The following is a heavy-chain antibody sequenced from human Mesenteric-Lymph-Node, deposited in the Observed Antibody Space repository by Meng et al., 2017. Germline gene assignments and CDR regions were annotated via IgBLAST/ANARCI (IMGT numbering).Heavy chain of an antibody. V-gene: IGHV4-38-2*02. CDR3: ARDTRYGMDV. CDR2: IYHSGST. J-gene: IGHJ6*02. Sequence: SETLSLTCTVSDYSISSGYYWGWIRQSPGKGLEWIGSIYHSGSTYYNPSLKSRVTISVDTSKNQFSLKLSSVTAADTAVYYCARDTRYGMDVWGQGTTVTVSS. CDR1: DYSISSGYY.